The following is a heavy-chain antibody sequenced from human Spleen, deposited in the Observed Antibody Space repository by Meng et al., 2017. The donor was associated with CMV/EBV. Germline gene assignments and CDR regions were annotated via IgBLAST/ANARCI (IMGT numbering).Heavy chain of an antibody. CDR2: IYSGGSST. CDR1: GFTFSSYA. D-gene: IGHD1-14*01. Sequence: CAASGFTFSSYAMSWVRQAPGKGLEWVSVIYSGGSSTYYADSVKGRFTISRDNSKNTLYLQMNSLRAEDTAVYYCASQKNPQDAFDIWGQGTMVTVSS. V-gene: IGHV3-23*03. J-gene: IGHJ3*02. CDR3: ASQKNPQDAFDI.